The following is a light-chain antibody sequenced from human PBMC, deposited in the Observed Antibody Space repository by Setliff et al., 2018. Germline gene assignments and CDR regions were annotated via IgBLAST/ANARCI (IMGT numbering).Light chain of an antibody. J-gene: IGLJ1*01. V-gene: IGLV2-14*03. CDR2: DVT. CDR1: SSDVGSYDS. CDR3: SSYTNSNTYV. Sequence: QSALTQPASVSGSPGQSITISCSGTSSDVGSYDSVSWYQQHPGKAPKLIIYDVTGRPSGVSDRFSGSKSGNTASLTISGLQAEDEADYYCSSYTNSNTYVFGTGTKVTVL.